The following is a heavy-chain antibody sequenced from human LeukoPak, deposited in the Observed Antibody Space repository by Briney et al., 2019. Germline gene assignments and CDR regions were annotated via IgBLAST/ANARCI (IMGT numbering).Heavy chain of an antibody. Sequence: GESLKISCKGSGYSFTSYWIGWVRQMPGKGLEWMGIIYPGDSDTRYSPSFQGQVTISADKSISTAYLQWSSLKASDTAMYYCARQYSGSYYYYYYYMDVWGKGTTVTVFS. J-gene: IGHJ6*03. CDR2: IYPGDSDT. CDR3: ARQYSGSYYYYYYYMDV. V-gene: IGHV5-51*01. CDR1: GYSFTSYW. D-gene: IGHD1-26*01.